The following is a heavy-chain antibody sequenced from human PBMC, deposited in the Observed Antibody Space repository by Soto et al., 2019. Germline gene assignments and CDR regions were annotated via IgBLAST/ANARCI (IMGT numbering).Heavy chain of an antibody. V-gene: IGHV1-46*01. D-gene: IGHD3-22*01. CDR1: GYTFTSYY. J-gene: IGHJ6*02. CDR3: ARDLRGHYYDSSGYYYYGMDV. Sequence: GASVKVSCKASGYTFTSYYMHWVRQAPGQGLEWMGIINPSGGSTSYAQKFQGRVTMTRDTSTSTVYMELSSLRSEDTAVYYCARDLRGHYYDSSGYYYYGMDVWGQGTTVTVS. CDR2: INPSGGST.